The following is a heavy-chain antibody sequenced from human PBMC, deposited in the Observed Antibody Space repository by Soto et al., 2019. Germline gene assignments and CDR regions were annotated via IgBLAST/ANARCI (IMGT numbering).Heavy chain of an antibody. CDR2: ISYDGSNK. D-gene: IGHD2-8*01. Sequence: GGSLRLSCAASGFTFSSYAMHWVRQAPGKGLEWVAVISYDGSNKYYADSVKGRFTIARDNSKNTLYLQMNSLRAEDTAVYYCARDGSQPRGYCTNGACYTIKVWGQGTLVTVSA. CDR1: GFTFSSYA. V-gene: IGHV3-30-3*01. J-gene: IGHJ4*02. CDR3: ARDGSQPRGYCTNGACYTIKV.